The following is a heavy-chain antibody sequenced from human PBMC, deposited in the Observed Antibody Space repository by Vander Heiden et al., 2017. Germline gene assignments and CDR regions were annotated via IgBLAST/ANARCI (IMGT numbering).Heavy chain of an antibody. Sequence: EVQVVESGGGLQLPGGSLRLSCAAFGFTFTSYSMNWVRQAPGKGLEWVAYVGSGTGTLTTYAESVKGRFTISRDNAKNSLYLQMNSLRGEDTAVYYCARDSAWSLDNWGQGTVVTVS. J-gene: IGHJ4*02. CDR1: GFTFTSYS. CDR3: ARDSAWSLDN. CDR2: VGSGTGTLT. V-gene: IGHV3-48*01. D-gene: IGHD1-1*01.